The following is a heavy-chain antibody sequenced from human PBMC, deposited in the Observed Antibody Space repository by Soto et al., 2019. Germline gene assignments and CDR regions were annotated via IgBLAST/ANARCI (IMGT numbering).Heavy chain of an antibody. J-gene: IGHJ4*02. Sequence: PGGSLRLSCAASGFTFSTYEMNWVRQAPGKGLEWVSYVCSSGIPMFYADTVKGRFTISRDNAKNSLYLQMNSLTADDTAVYYCARDKPTGTSPFDYWGQGTL. CDR3: ARDKPTGTSPFDY. D-gene: IGHD4-4*01. CDR1: GFTFSTYE. CDR2: VCSSGIPM. V-gene: IGHV3-48*03.